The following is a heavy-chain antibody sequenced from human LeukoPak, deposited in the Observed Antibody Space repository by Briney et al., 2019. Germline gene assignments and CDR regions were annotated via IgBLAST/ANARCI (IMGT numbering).Heavy chain of an antibody. D-gene: IGHD6-19*01. CDR1: GASLSGYY. CDR3: ARGRGWNYFDY. J-gene: IGHJ4*02. V-gene: IGHV4-34*01. Sequence: PSETLSLTCGVHGASLSGYYWTWIRQSPGKGLEWIGEINHSGTTDDNPSLKSRVTISVDTSKTQFSLKLTSVTAAGTAVYYCARGRGWNYFDYWGLGTLDTVSS. CDR2: INHSGTT.